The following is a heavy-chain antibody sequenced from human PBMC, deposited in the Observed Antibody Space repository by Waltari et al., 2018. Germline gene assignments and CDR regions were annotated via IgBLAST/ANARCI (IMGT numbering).Heavy chain of an antibody. V-gene: IGHV3-48*04. CDR3: ARDPPVMVVGVSFDY. Sequence: EVQLVESGGGLVQPGGSLRLSCAASGFTFSSYSINWVRQAPRKGLEWISEISSSSRPIYYADSGRGRLTSSRDNAKNSVYLQMNSLRAEDTAVYYCARDPPVMVVGVSFDYWGQGTLVTVSS. J-gene: IGHJ4*02. D-gene: IGHD1-26*01. CDR2: ISSSSRPI. CDR1: GFTFSSYS.